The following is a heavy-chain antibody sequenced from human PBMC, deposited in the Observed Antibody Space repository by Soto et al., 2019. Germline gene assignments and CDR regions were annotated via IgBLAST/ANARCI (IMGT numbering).Heavy chain of an antibody. J-gene: IGHJ4*02. Sequence: GGSLRLSCAASGFTFSSYWMHWVRQAPGKGLVWVSRINSDGRSTSYADSVKGRFTISRDNAEDTLYLQMNSLRADDTAVYYCARGVAARPGDYWGQGTLVTVSS. D-gene: IGHD6-6*01. CDR1: GFTFSSYW. CDR3: ARGVAARPGDY. CDR2: INSDGRST. V-gene: IGHV3-74*01.